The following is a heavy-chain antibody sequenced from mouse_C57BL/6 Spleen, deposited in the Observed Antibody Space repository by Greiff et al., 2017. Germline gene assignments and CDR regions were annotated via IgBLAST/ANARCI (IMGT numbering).Heavy chain of an antibody. V-gene: IGHV5-4*03. J-gene: IGHJ1*03. Sequence: DVKLVASWGGLVKPGGSLTLSCAASGFTFSSYAMSCVRQTPEKRLECVATLSDGGSYTYYPDNVKGRFTISRDNAKNNRYLQMSHLKSEDTAMYYCARHDYDGDWYFDVWGTGTTVTVSS. CDR3: ARHDYDGDWYFDV. D-gene: IGHD2-4*01. CDR1: GFTFSSYA. CDR2: LSDGGSYT.